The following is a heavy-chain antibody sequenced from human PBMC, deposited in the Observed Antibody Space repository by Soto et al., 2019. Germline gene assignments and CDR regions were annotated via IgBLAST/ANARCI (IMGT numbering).Heavy chain of an antibody. Sequence: GGSLRLSCAGSGFTLNSYSMNWVRQAPGKGLEWVSYLSISRSTIYYADSVKGRFTISRDDAKNSLYLQMNSLRDDDTAVYFCVRGRSDSLMDVWGQGTTVTVSS. J-gene: IGHJ6*02. CDR1: GFTLNSYS. CDR3: VRGRSDSLMDV. V-gene: IGHV3-48*02. CDR2: LSISRSTI.